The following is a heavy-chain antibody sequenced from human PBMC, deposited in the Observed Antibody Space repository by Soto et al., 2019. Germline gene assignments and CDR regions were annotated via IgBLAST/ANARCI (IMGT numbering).Heavy chain of an antibody. J-gene: IGHJ3*02. D-gene: IGHD3-10*01. Sequence: QVQLEQSGAEVKKPGSSVKLSCKASGGTLSDHGVAWLRQAPGQGLEWMGGTIPVFNTAKYAQKFQGRVTVTADKFTNIVYMELSSLRSEDTAFYFCARGVYGSGNYYTGPSAFDIWGQGTMVIVSS. V-gene: IGHV1-69*06. CDR3: ARGVYGSGNYYTGPSAFDI. CDR1: GGTLSDHG. CDR2: TIPVFNTA.